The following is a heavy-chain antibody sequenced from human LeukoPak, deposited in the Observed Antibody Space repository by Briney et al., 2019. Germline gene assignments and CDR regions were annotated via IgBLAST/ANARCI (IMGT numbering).Heavy chain of an antibody. CDR3: ASQYGSGSYYRPHYYYYYMDV. J-gene: IGHJ6*03. Sequence: PGGSLRLSCAASGFTFSSYEMNWVRQAPGKGLEWVSYIISSGSTIYYADSVKGGFTISRDTAKNSRCLQMNSLRAEATAVYYCASQYGSGSYYRPHYYYYYMDVWGKGTTVTISS. D-gene: IGHD3-10*01. CDR2: IISSGSTI. V-gene: IGHV3-48*03. CDR1: GFTFSSYE.